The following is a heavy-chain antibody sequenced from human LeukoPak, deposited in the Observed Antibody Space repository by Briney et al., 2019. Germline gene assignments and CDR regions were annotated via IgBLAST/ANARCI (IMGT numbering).Heavy chain of an antibody. CDR1: GGSFSGYY. Sequence: SETLSLTCAVYGGSFSGYYWSWIRQPPGKGLEWIGEINHSGSTNYNPSLKSRVTISVDTSKNQFSLKLSSVTAADTAVYYCASVLVEPTTYFDYWGQGTLVTVSS. CDR3: ASVLVEPTTYFDY. V-gene: IGHV4-34*01. J-gene: IGHJ4*02. CDR2: INHSGST. D-gene: IGHD1-26*01.